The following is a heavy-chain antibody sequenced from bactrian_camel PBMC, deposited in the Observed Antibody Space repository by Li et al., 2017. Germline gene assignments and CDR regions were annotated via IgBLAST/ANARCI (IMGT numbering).Heavy chain of an antibody. CDR2: FTKDGTI. J-gene: IGHJ4*01. CDR1: RYTDCSYD. D-gene: IGHD6*01. CDR3: AADVGSMSGNCQPNY. V-gene: IGHV3S57*01. Sequence: HVQLVESGGGSVQAGGSLRLSCVASRYTDCSYDMSWYRQAPGKEREFVSGFTKDGTIVYANSVRCRFTISQDDAKNTVYLQMNNLKPEDTAMYYCAADVGSMSGNCQPNYWGQGTQVTVS.